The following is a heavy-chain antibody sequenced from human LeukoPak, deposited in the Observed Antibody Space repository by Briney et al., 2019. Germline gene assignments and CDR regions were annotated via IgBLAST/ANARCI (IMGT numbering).Heavy chain of an antibody. CDR1: GFTFSSYA. J-gene: IGHJ4*02. CDR3: AKRSGSYIFYFDY. V-gene: IGHV3-23*01. CDR2: ISGSGGST. Sequence: GGSLRLSCAASGFTFSSYAMSWVRQAPGKGLEWVSAISGSGGSTYYADSVKGRYAFSRDISKNRLYRQMNSQKAGDTAVYDYAKRSGSYIFYFDYWGQGTLVTVSS. D-gene: IGHD1-26*01.